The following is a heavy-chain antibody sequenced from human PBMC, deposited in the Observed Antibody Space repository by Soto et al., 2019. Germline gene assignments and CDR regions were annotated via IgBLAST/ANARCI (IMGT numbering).Heavy chain of an antibody. CDR3: STDMIRENLTPFDGY. V-gene: IGHV3-15*07. CDR1: GFTFGDAW. J-gene: IGHJ4*02. D-gene: IGHD3-10*01. Sequence: EVQLVESGGGLVKPGGSLRLSCVGSGFTFGDAWMNWVRQPPGKGMEWVARIERKIHGGVTFYAGSVKGRFTISRDDSKNTVYLQMSSLKVADTAVYFCSTDMIRENLTPFDGYWGRGTLVTVSS. CDR2: IERKIHGGVT.